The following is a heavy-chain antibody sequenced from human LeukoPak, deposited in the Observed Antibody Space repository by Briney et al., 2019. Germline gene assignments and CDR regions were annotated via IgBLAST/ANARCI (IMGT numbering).Heavy chain of an antibody. J-gene: IGHJ4*01. CDR1: GLNFSSYS. V-gene: IGHV3-48*02. Sequence: GGSLRLSCSASGLNFSSYSMDWVRQAPGKGLEWLSYITSSSGTIYYADSVKGRFTVSRDNAKNSLYLQMNSLRDEDTAVYYCARDRTTLIDYWGQGIQVTVSS. CDR2: ITSSSGTI. D-gene: IGHD1-14*01. CDR3: ARDRTTLIDY.